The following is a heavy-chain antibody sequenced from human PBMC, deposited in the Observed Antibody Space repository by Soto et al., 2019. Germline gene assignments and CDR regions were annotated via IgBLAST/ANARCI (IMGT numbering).Heavy chain of an antibody. D-gene: IGHD7-27*01. CDR1: GFTLDEYA. CDR2: ISWNGGDI. Sequence: GGSLRLSCAGSGFTLDEYAMHWVRQRPGKGLEWVSGISWNGGDIDYADSVKGRFTISRDNAKNSLYLQMNSLRPEGTATYFCTKDRLGIYYYGMDVWGPGTTVTVSS. J-gene: IGHJ6*02. CDR3: TKDRLGIYYYGMDV. V-gene: IGHV3-9*01.